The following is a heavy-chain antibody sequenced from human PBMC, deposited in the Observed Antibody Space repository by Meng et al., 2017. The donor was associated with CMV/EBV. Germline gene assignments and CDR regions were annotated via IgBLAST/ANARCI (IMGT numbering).Heavy chain of an antibody. CDR1: GYPFSTYS. D-gene: IGHD2-2*02. V-gene: IGHV1-18*01. Sequence: ASVKVSCKTSGYPFSTYSMIWVRQAPGQGLEWMAWIRTHNGDTRYAQKVQGRVTVTTDTSTSTAYMELRSLRSDDTAVYYCAREMAAIEDYYYGMDVWGQGTTVTVSS. CDR3: AREMAAIEDYYYGMDV. J-gene: IGHJ6*02. CDR2: IRTHNGDT.